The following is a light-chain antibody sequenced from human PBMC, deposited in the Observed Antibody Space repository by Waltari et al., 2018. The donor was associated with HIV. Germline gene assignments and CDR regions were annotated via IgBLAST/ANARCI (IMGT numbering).Light chain of an antibody. V-gene: IGLV2-14*03. Sequence: QSALTQPASVSGSPGQSITISCTGTSSDVGGYNSVSWYQLHPGKAPKLMIYAVSHRPSGVSNRFSGSKSDNTASLTISGLQAEDEADYYCSSYTSTSTVYVFGTGTEVTVL. CDR3: SSYTSTSTVYV. CDR1: SSDVGGYNS. J-gene: IGLJ1*01. CDR2: AVS.